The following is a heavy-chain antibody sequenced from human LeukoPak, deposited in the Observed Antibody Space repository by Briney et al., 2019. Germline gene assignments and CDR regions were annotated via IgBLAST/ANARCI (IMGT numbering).Heavy chain of an antibody. CDR2: IYYSGST. Sequence: SETLSLTCTVSGGSISIYYWSWIRQPPGKGLEWIGYIYYSGSTNYNPPLKSRVTISVDTSKNQFSLKLSSVTAADTAVYYCARHFNILTGVTWFDPWGQGTLVTVSS. J-gene: IGHJ5*02. CDR3: ARHFNILTGVTWFDP. D-gene: IGHD3-9*01. CDR1: GGSISIYY. V-gene: IGHV4-59*08.